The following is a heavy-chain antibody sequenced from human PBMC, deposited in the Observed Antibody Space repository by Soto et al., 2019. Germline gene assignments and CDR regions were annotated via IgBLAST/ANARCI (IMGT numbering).Heavy chain of an antibody. CDR3: ARGTISLYNTAWYTAFDS. CDR2: IYSGGST. J-gene: IGHJ3*01. D-gene: IGHD2-2*02. CDR1: GFTISSNY. Sequence: PGGSLRLSCAASGFTISSNYMSWVLQAPGKGLEWVSVIYSGGSTYYADPVEGRFTISRDNSKNTLYLQMNSLRAEDTAVYYCARGTISLYNTAWYTAFDSWGQGTMVTVSS. V-gene: IGHV3-53*01.